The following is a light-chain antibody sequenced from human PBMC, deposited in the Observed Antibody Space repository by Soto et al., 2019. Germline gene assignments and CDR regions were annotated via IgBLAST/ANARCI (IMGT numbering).Light chain of an antibody. CDR2: EVT. CDR1: SSDVGGYNY. Sequence: QSALTQPPSASGSPGQSVTISCTGISSDVGGYNYVSWYQQHPGKAPKLMIYEVTKRPSGVPDRFSGSRSGDTASLTVSGLQAADEADYYCSSYAGSDNVLFGGGTKLTVL. V-gene: IGLV2-8*01. J-gene: IGLJ2*01. CDR3: SSYAGSDNVL.